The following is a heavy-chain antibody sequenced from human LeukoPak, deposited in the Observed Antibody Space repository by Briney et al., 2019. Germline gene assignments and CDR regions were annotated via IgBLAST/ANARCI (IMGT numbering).Heavy chain of an antibody. J-gene: IGHJ5*02. V-gene: IGHV4-34*01. CDR1: GGSFSGYY. CDR2: INHSGST. CDR3: ARAFFPYYDFWSGYLSGGNWFDP. Sequence: SETLSLTCAVYGGSFSGYYWSRIRQPPGKGLEWIGEINHSGSTNYNPSLKSRVTISVDTSKNQFSLKLSSVTAADTAVYYCARAFFPYYDFWSGYLSGGNWFDPWGQGTLVTVSS. D-gene: IGHD3-3*01.